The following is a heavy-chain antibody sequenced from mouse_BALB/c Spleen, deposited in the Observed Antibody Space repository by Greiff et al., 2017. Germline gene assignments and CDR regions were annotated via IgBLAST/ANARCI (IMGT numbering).Heavy chain of an antibody. V-gene: IGHV14-1*02. Sequence: DVKLQESGAELVRPGALVKLSCKASGFNIKDYYMHWVKQRPEQGLEWIGWIDPENGNTIYDPKFQGKASITADTSSNTAYLQLSSLTSEDTAVYYCARSGYAMDYWGQGTSVTVSS. J-gene: IGHJ4*01. D-gene: IGHD3-1*01. CDR1: GFNIKDYY. CDR2: IDPENGNT. CDR3: ARSGYAMDY.